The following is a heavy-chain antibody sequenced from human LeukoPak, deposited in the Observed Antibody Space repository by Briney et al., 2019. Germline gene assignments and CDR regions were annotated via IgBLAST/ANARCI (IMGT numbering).Heavy chain of an antibody. CDR3: AQGSNRGVATIDY. D-gene: IGHD5-12*01. Sequence: PGGSLRLSCAASGFTFSSYGMHWVRQAPAKGLDWVAVISYDGSNKYYADSAKGRFTISRDNSKNTLFLQMNSLRAEDTALYYCAQGSNRGVATIDYWGQGTLVTVSS. CDR1: GFTFSSYG. CDR2: ISYDGSNK. J-gene: IGHJ4*02. V-gene: IGHV3-30*18.